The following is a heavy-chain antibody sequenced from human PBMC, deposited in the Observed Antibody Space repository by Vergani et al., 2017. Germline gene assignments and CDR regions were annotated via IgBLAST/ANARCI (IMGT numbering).Heavy chain of an antibody. CDR2: ISYDTGNK. J-gene: IGHJ4*02. D-gene: IGHD6-19*01. CDR3: AKDLVVAGHKLPEYYFDY. Sequence: QVQLVESGGGVVQPGRSLRLSCAASGFTFSSYGMHWVRQAPGKGLEWVAVISYDTGNKNYSAPVKGRFTISRDNSKNTLYLQMNSLIAEDTAVYYCAKDLVVAGHKLPEYYFDYWGQGTLVTVSA. CDR1: GFTFSSYG. V-gene: IGHV3-30*18.